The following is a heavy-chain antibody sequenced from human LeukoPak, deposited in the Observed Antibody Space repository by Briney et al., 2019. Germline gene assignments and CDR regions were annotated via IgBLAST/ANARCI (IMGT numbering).Heavy chain of an antibody. V-gene: IGHV1-18*04. CDR1: GYTFTDYY. J-gene: IGHJ4*02. CDR2: ISAYNGNT. Sequence: ASVKVSCKGSGYTFTDYYIHWVRQAPGQGLEWMGWISAYNGNTNYAQKLQGRVTMTTDTSTSTAYMELRSLRSDDTAVYYCARQYSSSWPLFDYWGQGTLVTVSS. CDR3: ARQYSSSWPLFDY. D-gene: IGHD6-13*01.